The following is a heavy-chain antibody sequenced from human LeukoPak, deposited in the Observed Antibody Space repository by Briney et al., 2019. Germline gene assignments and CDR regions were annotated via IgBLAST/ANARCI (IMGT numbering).Heavy chain of an antibody. V-gene: IGHV4-34*01. J-gene: IGHJ6*02. CDR2: INHSGST. CDR3: ARAKRGVVDAATRTLAPGMDV. CDR1: GASFSGYY. Sequence: SETLSLTCAAYGASFSGYYWSWIRQPPGKGLEWIGEINHSGSTNYNPSLKSRVTISVDTSKNQFSLKLSSVTAADTAVYYCARAKRGVVDAATRTLAPGMDVWGQGTTVTVSS. D-gene: IGHD2-15*01.